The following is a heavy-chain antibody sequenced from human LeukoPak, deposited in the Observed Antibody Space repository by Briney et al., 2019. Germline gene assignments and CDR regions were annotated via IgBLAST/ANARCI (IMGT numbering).Heavy chain of an antibody. J-gene: IGHJ6*03. D-gene: IGHD6-13*01. CDR2: IYYSGST. CDR1: GGSISSGDYY. V-gene: IGHV4-30-4*08. Sequence: PSQTLSLTCTVSGGSISSGDYYWSWIRQPPGKGLEWIGYIYYSGSTYYNPSLKSRVTISVDTSKNRFSLKLSSVTAADTAVYYCARDGRYSSSWYCMDVWGKGTTVTVSS. CDR3: ARDGRYSSSWYCMDV.